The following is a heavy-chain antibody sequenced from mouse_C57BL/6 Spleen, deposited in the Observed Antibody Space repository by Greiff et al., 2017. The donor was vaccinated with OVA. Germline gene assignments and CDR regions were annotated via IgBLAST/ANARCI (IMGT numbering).Heavy chain of an antibody. CDR3: ARSGLITTLFDY. CDR1: GYAFSSSW. D-gene: IGHD1-1*01. Sequence: QVQLQQSGPELVKPGASVKISCKASGYAFSSSWMNWVKQRPGKGLEWIGRIYPGDGDTNYNGKFKGKATLTADKSSSTAYMQLSSLTSEDSAVYFCARSGLITTLFDYWGQGTTLTVSS. CDR2: IYPGDGDT. J-gene: IGHJ2*01. V-gene: IGHV1-82*01.